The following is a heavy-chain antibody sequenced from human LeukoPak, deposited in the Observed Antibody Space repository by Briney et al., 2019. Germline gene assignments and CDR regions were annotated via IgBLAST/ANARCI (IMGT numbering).Heavy chain of an antibody. J-gene: IGHJ3*02. CDR1: GGSTNSLY. V-gene: IGHV4-59*01. D-gene: IGHD6-6*01. Sequence: SETLSLTCNVSGGSTNSLYWSWIRQPPGKGLEWIGYIYGSGSTNYNPSLKSRVTISVDTSNNQFSLRLNSVTAADTAVYYCARLFSSSSGRAFDIWGQGTIVTVSS. CDR3: ARLFSSSSGRAFDI. CDR2: IYGSGST.